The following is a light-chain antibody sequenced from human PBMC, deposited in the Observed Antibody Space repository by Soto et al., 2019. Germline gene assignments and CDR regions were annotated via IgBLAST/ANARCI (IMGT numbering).Light chain of an antibody. Sequence: DIQMTQSQSSLSASVGDRVTITGRSSQRISTYLNWYQQKPGKAPNLLIYAASSLQSGVPSRFSGSGSGTDFTLTISSLQPEDFATYYCQQSYSFLWTFGQGTKMDIK. J-gene: IGKJ1*01. V-gene: IGKV1-39*01. CDR1: QRISTY. CDR3: QQSYSFLWT. CDR2: AAS.